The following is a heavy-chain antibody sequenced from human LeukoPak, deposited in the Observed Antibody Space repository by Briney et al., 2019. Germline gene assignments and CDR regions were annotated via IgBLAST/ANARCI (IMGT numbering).Heavy chain of an antibody. Sequence: ASVKVSCKASGYTFTSYGISWVRQAPGQGLEWMGWISAYNGNTNYAQKLQGRVTMTTDTSTSTAYMELRNLRSDDTAAYYWARGPAPGMAVIFSCYYYYMDVWGKGTTVTVSS. J-gene: IGHJ6*03. CDR3: ARGPAPGMAVIFSCYYYYMDV. D-gene: IGHD3-16*02. CDR1: GYTFTSYG. V-gene: IGHV1-18*01. CDR2: ISAYNGNT.